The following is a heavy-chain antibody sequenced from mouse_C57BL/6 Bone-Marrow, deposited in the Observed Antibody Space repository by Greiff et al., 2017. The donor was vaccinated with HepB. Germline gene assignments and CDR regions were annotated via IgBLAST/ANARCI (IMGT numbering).Heavy chain of an antibody. J-gene: IGHJ2*01. CDR1: GYTFTSYW. V-gene: IGHV1-55*01. CDR2: IYPGSGST. Sequence: QVHVKQPGAELVKPGASVKMSCKASGYTFTSYWITWVKQRPGQGLEWIGDIYPGSGSTNYNEKFKSKATLTVDTSSSTAYMQLSSLTSEDSAVYYCATFQDPGDYWGQGTTLTVSS. CDR3: ATFQDPGDY.